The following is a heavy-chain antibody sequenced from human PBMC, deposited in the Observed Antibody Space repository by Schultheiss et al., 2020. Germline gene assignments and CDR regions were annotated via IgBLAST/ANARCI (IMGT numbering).Heavy chain of an antibody. CDR1: GFTFSSYG. D-gene: IGHD1-26*01. J-gene: IGHJ3*02. CDR2: ISGSGGST. Sequence: GGSLRLSCAASGFTFSSYGMHWVRQAPGKGLEWVSAISGSGGSTYYADSVKGRFTVSRDYSKNTLFLQMNSLRAGDTAIYYCAKRLSSGSYFAAFDIWGQGTMVTVSS. CDR3: AKRLSSGSYFAAFDI. V-gene: IGHV3-23*01.